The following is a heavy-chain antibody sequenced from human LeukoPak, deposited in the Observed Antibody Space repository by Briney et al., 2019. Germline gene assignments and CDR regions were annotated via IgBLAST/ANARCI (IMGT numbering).Heavy chain of an antibody. D-gene: IGHD3-10*01. J-gene: IGHJ4*02. V-gene: IGHV3-30*02. CDR3: ARVIQWEDSGSYYRALDY. CDR1: GGTFSSYS. Sequence: SCKASGGTFSSYSMNWVRQAPGKGLEWVAFIRYDGSNKYYADSVKGRFTISRDNAKNSLYLQMNNLRVDDTAVYYCARVIQWEDSGSYYRALDYWGQGTLVTVSS. CDR2: IRYDGSNK.